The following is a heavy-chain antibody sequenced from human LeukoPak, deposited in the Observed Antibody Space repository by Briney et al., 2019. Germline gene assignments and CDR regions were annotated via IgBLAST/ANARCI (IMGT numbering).Heavy chain of an antibody. CDR2: IIPIFGTA. V-gene: IGHV1-69*13. CDR1: GGTFSSYA. Sequence: ASVKVSCKASGGTFSSYAISWVRQAPGQGLEWMGGIIPIFGTANYAQKFQGRVTITADESTSTAYMELSSLRSEEPAVYYRASGGMTPRVDEYNWFDPWGQGTLVTVSS. J-gene: IGHJ5*02. D-gene: IGHD2-15*01. CDR3: ASGGMTPRVDEYNWFDP.